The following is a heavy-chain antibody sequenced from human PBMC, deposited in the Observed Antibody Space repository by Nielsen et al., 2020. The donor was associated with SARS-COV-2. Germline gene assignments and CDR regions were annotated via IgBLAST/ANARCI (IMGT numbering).Heavy chain of an antibody. Sequence: GSLRLSCTVSGGSISSSSYYWGWIRQPPGKGLEWIGSIYYSGSTYYNPSLKSRVTISVDTSKNQFSLKLSSVTAADTAVYYCARHIGGYCSSTSCYYYYGMDVWGQGTTVTVSS. CDR3: ARHIGGYCSSTSCYYYYGMDV. D-gene: IGHD2-2*01. CDR1: GGSISSSSYY. CDR2: IYYSGST. J-gene: IGHJ6*02. V-gene: IGHV4-39*01.